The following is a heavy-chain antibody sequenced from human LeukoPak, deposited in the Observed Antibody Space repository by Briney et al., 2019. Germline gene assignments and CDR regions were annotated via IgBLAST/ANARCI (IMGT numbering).Heavy chain of an antibody. V-gene: IGHV1-46*01. CDR3: ARAFGYSGYDFRGLDYYYYGMDV. CDR2: INPSGGST. D-gene: IGHD5-12*01. CDR1: GYTFTSYY. J-gene: IGHJ6*02. Sequence: GASVTVSCKASGYTFTSYYMHWVRQAPGQGIEWMGLINPSGGSTSYAQKFQGRVTMTRDTSTSTVYMELSSLRSEDTAVYYCARAFGYSGYDFRGLDYYYYGMDVWGQGTTVTVSS.